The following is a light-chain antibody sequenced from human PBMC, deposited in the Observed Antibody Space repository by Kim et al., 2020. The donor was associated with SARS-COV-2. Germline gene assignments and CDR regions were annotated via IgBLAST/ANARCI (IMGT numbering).Light chain of an antibody. CDR2: DAS. J-gene: IGLJ3*02. CDR3: SSYTSSSTWV. V-gene: IGLV2-14*03. CDR1: SSDVGGYNY. Sequence: GQSITISCTGTSSDVGGYNYVSWYQQHPGKAPKLMIYDASNRPSGVSNRFSGSKSGNTASLTISGLQAEYEADYYCSSYTSSSTWVFGGGTQLTVL.